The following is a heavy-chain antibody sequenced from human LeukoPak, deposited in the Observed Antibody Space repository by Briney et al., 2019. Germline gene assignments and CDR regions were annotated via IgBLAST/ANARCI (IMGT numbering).Heavy chain of an antibody. CDR2: IYYSGST. J-gene: IGHJ4*02. D-gene: IGHD3-16*01. CDR3: ARHGGTGIRNVDY. V-gene: IGHV4-39*01. CDR1: GASISGSSYF. Sequence: SETLSLTCTVSGASISGSSYFWGWIRQPPGKGLEWIGSIYYSGSTYYNPSLKSRVTTSVDTSMNQFSLRLSSATAADTAIYYCARHGGTGIRNVDYWGQGILVTVSS.